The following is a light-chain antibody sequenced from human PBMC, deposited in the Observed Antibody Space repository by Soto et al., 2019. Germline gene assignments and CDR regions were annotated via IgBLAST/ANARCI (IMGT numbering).Light chain of an antibody. CDR3: MQALQPQYT. CDR2: LGY. Sequence: DIVRTQSPLSLPVTPGEPAYISCRSSQSLLHSKGHKYLEWYLQKPGQSPQLLIYLGYNRASWGADRFSGSGSGTDLTLKISRVEAEDVGVYYCMQALQPQYTFGQGTKLEIK. CDR1: QSLLHSKGHKY. J-gene: IGKJ2*01. V-gene: IGKV2-28*01.